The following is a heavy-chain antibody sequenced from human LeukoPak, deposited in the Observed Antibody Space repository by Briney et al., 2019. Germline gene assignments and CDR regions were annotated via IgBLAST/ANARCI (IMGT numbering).Heavy chain of an antibody. D-gene: IGHD3-9*01. V-gene: IGHV3-21*01. CDR1: GFTFSSYS. CDR2: ISSSSSYI. J-gene: IGHJ4*02. CDR3: ARDWSEILTGYTFGY. Sequence: SGGSLRLSCAASGFTFSSYSMSWVRQARGKGLEWLSSISSSSSYIYYADSVKGRFTISRDNAKNSLYLQMNSLRAEDTAVYYCARDWSEILTGYTFGYWGQGTLVTVSS.